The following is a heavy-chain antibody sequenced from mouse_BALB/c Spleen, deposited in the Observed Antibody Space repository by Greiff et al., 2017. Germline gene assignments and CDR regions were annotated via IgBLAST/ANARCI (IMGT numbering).Heavy chain of an antibody. J-gene: IGHJ1*01. Sequence: VQLVESGPGLVAPSQSLSITCTVSGFSLSRYSVHWVRQPPGKGLEWLGMIWGGGSTDYNSALKSRLSISKDNSKSQVFLKMNSLQANDTAIYYCARYYGSSFWYFDVWGAGTTVTVSS. D-gene: IGHD1-1*01. CDR1: GFSLSRYS. V-gene: IGHV2-6-4*01. CDR2: IWGGGST. CDR3: ARYYGSSFWYFDV.